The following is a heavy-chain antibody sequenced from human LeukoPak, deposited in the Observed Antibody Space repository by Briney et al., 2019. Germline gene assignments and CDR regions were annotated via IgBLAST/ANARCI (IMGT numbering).Heavy chain of an antibody. CDR1: GYTFTSYG. J-gene: IGHJ6*02. D-gene: IGHD2-2*01. CDR3: AREYCSSTSCYAGYYYYGMDV. Sequence: ASVKASCKASGYTFTSYGISWVRQAPGQGLEWMGWISAYNGNTNYAQKLQGRVTMTTDTSTSTAYMELRSLRSDDTAVYYCAREYCSSTSCYAGYYYYGMDVWGQGTTVTVSS. CDR2: ISAYNGNT. V-gene: IGHV1-18*01.